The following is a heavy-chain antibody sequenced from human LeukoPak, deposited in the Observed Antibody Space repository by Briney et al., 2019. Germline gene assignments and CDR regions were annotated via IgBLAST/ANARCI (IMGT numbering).Heavy chain of an antibody. J-gene: IGHJ4*02. CDR2: INHSRST. CDR1: GGSFSGYY. CDR3: ARTDYDSSGYYSY. Sequence: PSETLSLTCAVYGGSFSGYYWSWIRQPPGKGLEWIGEINHSRSTNYNPSLKSRVTISVDTSKNQFSLKLSSVTAADTAVYYCARTDYDSSGYYSYWGQGTLVTVSS. D-gene: IGHD3-22*01. V-gene: IGHV4-34*01.